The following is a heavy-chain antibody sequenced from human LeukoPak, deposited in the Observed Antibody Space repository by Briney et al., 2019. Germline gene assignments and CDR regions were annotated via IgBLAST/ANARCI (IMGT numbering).Heavy chain of an antibody. D-gene: IGHD3-10*01. J-gene: IGHJ4*02. V-gene: IGHV3-23*01. Sequence: PGGSLRLSCAASGFTFSSYGMSWVRQAPGKGLEWVSAISGSGGSTYYADSVKGRFTISRDNSKNTLYLQMNSLKTEDTAVYYCTSKPPNYYGSGSYYNGPYWGQGTLVTVSS. CDR1: GFTFSSYG. CDR3: TSKPPNYYGSGSYYNGPY. CDR2: ISGSGGST.